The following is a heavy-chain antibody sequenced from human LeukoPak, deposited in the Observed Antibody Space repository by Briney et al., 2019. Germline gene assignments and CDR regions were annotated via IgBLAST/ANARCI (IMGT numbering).Heavy chain of an antibody. V-gene: IGHV4-61*02. J-gene: IGHJ4*02. D-gene: IGHD2-2*01. CDR2: IYTSGST. CDR3: ARDERTRRLDY. CDR1: GGSISSGSYY. Sequence: SETLSLTCTVSGGSISSGSYYWSWIRQPAGKGLEWIGRIYTSGSTNYNPSLKSRVTISVDTSKNQFSLKLSSVTAADTAVYYCARDERTRRLDYWGQGTLVTVSS.